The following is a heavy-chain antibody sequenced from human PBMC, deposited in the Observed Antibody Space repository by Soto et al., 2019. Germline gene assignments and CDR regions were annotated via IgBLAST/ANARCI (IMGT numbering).Heavy chain of an antibody. Sequence: SETLSLTCTVSGGSISSYYWSWIRQPPGKGLEWIGYIYYSGSTNYNPSLKSRVTISVDTSKNQFSLKLSSVTAADTAVYYCGSYDILTGFDYWGQGTLVTVSS. CDR2: IYYSGST. CDR3: GSYDILTGFDY. D-gene: IGHD3-9*01. CDR1: GGSISSYY. J-gene: IGHJ4*02. V-gene: IGHV4-59*01.